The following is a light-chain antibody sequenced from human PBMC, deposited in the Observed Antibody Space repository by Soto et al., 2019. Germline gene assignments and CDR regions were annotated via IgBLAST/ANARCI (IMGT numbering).Light chain of an antibody. Sequence: DIQMTQSPSSLSASVGDRVNITCRASQSISSYLNWYQQKPGKAPKLLIYAASSLQSGVPSRFSGSGSGTDFTLTISSLQPEDFATYYCQQSYSTPPETFGQGTKVEIK. CDR3: QQSYSTPPET. CDR2: AAS. J-gene: IGKJ1*01. CDR1: QSISSY. V-gene: IGKV1-39*01.